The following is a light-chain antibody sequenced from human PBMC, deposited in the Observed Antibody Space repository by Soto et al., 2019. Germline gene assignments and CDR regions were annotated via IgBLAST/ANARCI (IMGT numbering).Light chain of an antibody. V-gene: IGKV1-12*01. CDR3: QRNNSFPPYT. CDR1: QGIDSW. CDR2: SAS. Sequence: DIQMTQSPSSVSASVGDRVTITCRASQGIDSWLAWYQQKPGKAPKILIYSASTLQSGVPSRFSGSGSVTDFTPTISGLQPEDFATYFCQRNNSFPPYTFGQGTKLEIK. J-gene: IGKJ2*01.